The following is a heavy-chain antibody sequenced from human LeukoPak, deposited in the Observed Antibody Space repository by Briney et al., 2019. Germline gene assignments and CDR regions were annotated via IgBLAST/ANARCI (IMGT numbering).Heavy chain of an antibody. V-gene: IGHV5-51*01. CDR3: ARRAYYYDSSGYYLDY. Sequence: GEPFKISCQGSGSRLTSYWIGWVRQIPGKGLEWMGIIYPGDSATRYSPSFQGQGTISADKSISPAYLQWSSLKASDTAMYYCARRAYYYDSSGYYLDYWGQGTLVTVSS. D-gene: IGHD3-22*01. J-gene: IGHJ4*02. CDR1: GSRLTSYW. CDR2: IYPGDSAT.